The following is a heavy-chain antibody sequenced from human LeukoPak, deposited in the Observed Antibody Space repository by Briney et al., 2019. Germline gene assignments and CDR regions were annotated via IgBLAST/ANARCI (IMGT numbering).Heavy chain of an antibody. CDR1: GYTFSGYY. D-gene: IGHD2-2*01. J-gene: IGHJ5*02. Sequence: ASVKVSCKAYGYTFSGYYMHWVRQAPGQGLEWMGWINPKSGGANFAEKFQGRVTMTRDTSIRTVYMELSRVTYDDTAVYYCARGVGTSWFDPWGQGTLVTVSS. CDR2: INPKSGGA. CDR3: ARGVGTSWFDP. V-gene: IGHV1-2*02.